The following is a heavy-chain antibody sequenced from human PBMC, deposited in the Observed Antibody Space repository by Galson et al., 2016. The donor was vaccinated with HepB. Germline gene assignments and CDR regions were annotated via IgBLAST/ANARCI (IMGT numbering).Heavy chain of an antibody. V-gene: IGHV3-23*01. D-gene: IGHD4/OR15-4a*01. Sequence: SLRLSCAASGFTFNNYGMTWVRQAPGKGLEVVSSISRSGDSTDYADSVKGRFIISRDNTKNTLSLQMNSLRAEDTAVYYCVQGCTAPAVWGKGTTVTVSS. CDR3: VQGCTAPAV. CDR2: ISRSGDST. CDR1: GFTFNNYG. J-gene: IGHJ6*04.